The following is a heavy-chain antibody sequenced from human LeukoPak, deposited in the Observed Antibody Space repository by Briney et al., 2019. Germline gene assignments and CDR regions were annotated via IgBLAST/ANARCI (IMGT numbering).Heavy chain of an antibody. CDR3: ARDPPGIAASVSGG. D-gene: IGHD6-13*01. Sequence: GGPLRLSCKASGFTVSNNYMNWVRQAPGKGLEWVALIYSGGTTNYADSVKGRFTISRDNSENTLYLQMTNVRVEDTAVYYCARDPPGIAASVSGGWGQGTLVTVSS. V-gene: IGHV3-53*01. J-gene: IGHJ4*02. CDR2: IYSGGTT. CDR1: GFTVSNNY.